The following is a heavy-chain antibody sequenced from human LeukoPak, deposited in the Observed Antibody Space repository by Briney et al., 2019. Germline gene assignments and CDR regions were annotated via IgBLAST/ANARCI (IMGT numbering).Heavy chain of an antibody. V-gene: IGHV3-11*01. Sequence: GGSLRLSCAASGFTFSDYYMSWIRQAPGKGLEWVSHISSSNAIIYYADSVKGRFTISRDNAKNSLYLQMNSLRAEDTAVYYCARDYYDILTGYLDYWGQGTLVTVSS. CDR1: GFTFSDYY. CDR2: ISSSNAII. CDR3: ARDYYDILTGYLDY. D-gene: IGHD3-9*01. J-gene: IGHJ4*02.